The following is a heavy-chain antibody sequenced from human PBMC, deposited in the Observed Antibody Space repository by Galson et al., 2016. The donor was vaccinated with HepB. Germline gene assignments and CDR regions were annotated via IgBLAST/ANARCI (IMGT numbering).Heavy chain of an antibody. CDR2: ISHTGGST. J-gene: IGHJ3*02. CDR1: GFTFNTYA. Sequence: SLRLSCAASGFTFNTYAMSWVRQAPGKGLEWVSTISHTGGSTYYADSVKGRFTISRDNSKNTLYLQMNSLRAEDTAVYYCARTLPRAGAFDIWGQGTMVTVSS. CDR3: ARTLPRAGAFDI. V-gene: IGHV3-23*01.